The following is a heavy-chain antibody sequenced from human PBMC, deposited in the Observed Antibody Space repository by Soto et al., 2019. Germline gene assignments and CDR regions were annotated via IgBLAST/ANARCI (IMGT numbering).Heavy chain of an antibody. CDR2: INPSGGST. CDR3: ARDHGSWYIDY. Sequence: GASVKVSCKASGYTFTSYYMHWVRQAPGQGLEWMGIINPSGGSTSYAQKFQGRVTMTRDTSTSTVYMELSSLRSEDTTVYYCARDHGSWYIDYWGQGTLVTVSS. J-gene: IGHJ4*02. CDR1: GYTFTSYY. V-gene: IGHV1-46*01. D-gene: IGHD6-13*01.